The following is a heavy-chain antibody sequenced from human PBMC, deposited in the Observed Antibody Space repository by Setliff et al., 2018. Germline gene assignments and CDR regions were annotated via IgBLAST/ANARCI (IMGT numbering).Heavy chain of an antibody. Sequence: PGGSLRLSCVASGFVFSTYGMHWVRQAPGKGLEWVAFIRFDGSYKYYEDSVKGRFTISRDNSENRLDLQMDSLRVEDTALYYCAKVKKQLIRGSDFDLWGQGTLVTVSS. V-gene: IGHV3-30*02. D-gene: IGHD1-1*01. CDR2: IRFDGSYK. CDR3: AKVKKQLIRGSDFDL. J-gene: IGHJ4*02. CDR1: GFVFSTYG.